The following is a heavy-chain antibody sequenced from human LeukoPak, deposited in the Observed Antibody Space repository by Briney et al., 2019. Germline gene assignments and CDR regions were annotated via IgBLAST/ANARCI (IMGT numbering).Heavy chain of an antibody. CDR1: GFTLRGDS. CDR3: ARDPNSSGLDV. V-gene: IGHV3-21*01. Sequence: GGSLRPSCAASGFTLRGDSMNWGRRGPGKGLGWGSSISSSSSYINSADSVKGRSTISTENAKNSLYLQMNSLRAGETAVYYCARDPNSSGLDVWGHRTTVTVS. J-gene: IGHJ6*02. CDR2: ISSSSSYI. D-gene: IGHD6-19*01.